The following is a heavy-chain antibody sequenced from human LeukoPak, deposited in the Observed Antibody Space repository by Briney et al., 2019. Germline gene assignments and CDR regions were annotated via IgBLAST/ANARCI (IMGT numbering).Heavy chain of an antibody. D-gene: IGHD1-26*01. V-gene: IGHV3-21*06. CDR2: ISSSSSYI. CDR1: GFSFSTYS. J-gene: IGHJ4*02. CDR3: ARERGAATHDY. Sequence: PGGSLRLSCAASGFSFSTYSLNWVRQAPGKGLEWVSSISSSSSYIYYADSVKGRFIISRDNAKNSLSLQMNSLRAEDTAVYYCARERGAATHDYWGQGTLVTVSS.